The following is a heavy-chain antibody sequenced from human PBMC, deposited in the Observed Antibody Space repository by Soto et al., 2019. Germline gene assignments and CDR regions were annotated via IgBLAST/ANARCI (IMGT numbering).Heavy chain of an antibody. V-gene: IGHV3-30-3*01. CDR3: ARDHSNRLRYFDY. CDR1: GFTFSSHA. D-gene: IGHD6-13*01. Sequence: QVQLVESGGGVVQPGRSLRLSCAASGFTFSSHAMHWVRQAPGKGLEWVAVISYDGSNKYYADSVKGRFTISRDNSKNTLYLQMNSLRADDTAVYYCARDHSNRLRYFDYWGQGTLVTVSS. J-gene: IGHJ4*02. CDR2: ISYDGSNK.